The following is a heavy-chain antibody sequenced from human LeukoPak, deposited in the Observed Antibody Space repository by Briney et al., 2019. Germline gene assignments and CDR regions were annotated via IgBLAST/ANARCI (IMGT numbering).Heavy chain of an antibody. V-gene: IGHV1-69*13. CDR1: GGTFSSYG. D-gene: IGHD5-12*01. CDR3: ARVASGYTYCDQFDL. CDR2: IIPLFGTA. Sequence: GASVKVSCEASGGTFSSYGISWVRQAPGQGLEWMGGIIPLFGTANYAQKFQGRLTTSADESTSAVYMELTSLRSEDTAVYYCARVASGYTYCDQFDLWGQGTLVTVSS. J-gene: IGHJ4*02.